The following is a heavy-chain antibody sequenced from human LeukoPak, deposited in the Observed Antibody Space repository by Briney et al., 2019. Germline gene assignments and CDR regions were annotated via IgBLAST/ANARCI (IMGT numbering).Heavy chain of an antibody. V-gene: IGHV1-58*02. D-gene: IGHD6-13*01. CDR1: GFTFTSSA. CDR2: IVVGSGNT. Sequence: SVRVSCRASGFTFTSSAMQWVRQARGQRLEWIGWIVVGSGNTNYAQKFQERVTITRDMSTSTAYMELSSLRSEDTAVYYCAADGFIAAAGTGAFDIWGQGTMVTVSS. CDR3: AADGFIAAAGTGAFDI. J-gene: IGHJ3*02.